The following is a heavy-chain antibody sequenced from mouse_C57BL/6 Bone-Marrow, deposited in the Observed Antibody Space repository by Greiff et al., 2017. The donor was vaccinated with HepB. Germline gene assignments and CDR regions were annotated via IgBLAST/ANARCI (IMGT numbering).Heavy chain of an antibody. CDR2: ISGGGGNT. V-gene: IGHV5-9*01. D-gene: IGHD1-1*01. CDR3: ARLLYYYGSSYSFDY. CDR1: GFTFSSYT. Sequence: EVKLMESGGGLVKPGGSLKLSCAASGFTFSSYTMSWVRQTPEKRLEWVATISGGGGNTYYPDSVKGRFTISRDNAKNTLYLQMSSLRSEDTALYYCARLLYYYGSSYSFDYWGQGTTLTVSS. J-gene: IGHJ2*01.